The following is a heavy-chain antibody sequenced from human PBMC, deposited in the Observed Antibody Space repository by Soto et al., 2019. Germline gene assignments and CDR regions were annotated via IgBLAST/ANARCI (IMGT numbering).Heavy chain of an antibody. J-gene: IGHJ5*02. V-gene: IGHV4-59*01. Sequence: PSETLSLTCTVSGGSISSYYWSWIRQPPGKGLEWIGYIYYSGSTNYNPSLKSRVTISVDTSENQFSLKLSFVTAADTAVYYCASYVASGSGWYGIWFDHWGQGTLVTVSS. CDR1: GGSISSYY. CDR3: ASYVASGSGWYGIWFDH. CDR2: IYYSGST. D-gene: IGHD6-19*01.